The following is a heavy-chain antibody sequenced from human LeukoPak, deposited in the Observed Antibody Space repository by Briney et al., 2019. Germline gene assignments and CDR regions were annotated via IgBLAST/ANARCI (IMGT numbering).Heavy chain of an antibody. CDR2: MRDTVNT. CDR1: DVSISSHY. D-gene: IGHD5-18*01. CDR3: ATIKRGNIYGYFDF. J-gene: IGHJ4*02. V-gene: IGHV4-59*11. Sequence: SETLSLTCTVSDVSISSHYWSWLRQLPGKGLEWIAYMRDTVNTKDNPSFKSRLTLSADTSKNQFSLRLSSVTAADTAVYYCATIKRGNIYGYFDFWGQGILVTVSS.